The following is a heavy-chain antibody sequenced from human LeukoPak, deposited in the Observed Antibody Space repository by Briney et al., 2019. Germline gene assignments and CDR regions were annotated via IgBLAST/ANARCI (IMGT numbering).Heavy chain of an antibody. D-gene: IGHD2-21*02. J-gene: IGHJ4*02. CDR3: ARDQQVGTFDY. Sequence: GGSLRLSCAASGFTVSRSYISWVRQAPGKGLEWVSVIYTSGNTYYADSVKGRFTISKDNSKNTLYLEMNSLRADDTAVYYCARDQQVGTFDYWGQGTLVTVSS. CDR2: IYTSGNT. V-gene: IGHV3-53*01. CDR1: GFTVSRSY.